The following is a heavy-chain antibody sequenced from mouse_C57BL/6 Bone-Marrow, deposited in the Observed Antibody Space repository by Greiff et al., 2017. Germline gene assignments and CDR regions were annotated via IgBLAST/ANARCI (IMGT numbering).Heavy chain of an antibody. CDR3: ARSGTGSYFDY. D-gene: IGHD4-1*01. Sequence: QVQLQQPGAELVKPGASVKLSCKASGYTFTSYWMQWVKQRPGQGLEWIGEIDPSDSYTNYNQKFKGKATLTVDTSSSTAYMQLSSLTSEDSAVYYCARSGTGSYFDYWGKGTTRTVSS. V-gene: IGHV1-50*01. CDR2: IDPSDSYT. J-gene: IGHJ2*01. CDR1: GYTFTSYW.